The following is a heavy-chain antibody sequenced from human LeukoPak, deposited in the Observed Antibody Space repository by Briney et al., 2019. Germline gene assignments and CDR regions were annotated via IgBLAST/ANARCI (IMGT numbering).Heavy chain of an antibody. D-gene: IGHD3-22*01. V-gene: IGHV3-48*01. CDR3: ARVRDSYDSSGYYHFDY. CDR2: ISSSSSTI. J-gene: IGHJ4*02. CDR1: GFTFSSYS. Sequence: GGSLRLSCAASGFTFSSYSMNWVRQAPGKGLEWVSYISSSSSTIYYADSVKGRFTISRDNAKSLLYLQMNSLRAEDTAVYYCARVRDSYDSSGYYHFDYWGQGTLVTVSS.